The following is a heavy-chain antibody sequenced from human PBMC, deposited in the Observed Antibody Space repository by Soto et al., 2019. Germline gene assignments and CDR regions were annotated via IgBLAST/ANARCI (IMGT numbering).Heavy chain of an antibody. J-gene: IGHJ5*02. V-gene: IGHV6-1*01. CDR2: TYYRSKWYH. Sequence: SETLSLTCAISGDSVSSDNAVWNWIRQSPSRGLEWLGRTYYRSKWYHDYPASMKSRITISPDSSKNVFSLHLSSVTPEDTAVYYCARGTLIAVSGPWGQGTLVTVSS. D-gene: IGHD6-19*01. CDR1: GDSVSSDNAV. CDR3: ARGTLIAVSGP.